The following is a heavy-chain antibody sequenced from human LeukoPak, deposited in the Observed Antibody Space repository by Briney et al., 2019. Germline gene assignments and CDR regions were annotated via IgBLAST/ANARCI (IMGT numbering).Heavy chain of an antibody. CDR3: EIHEPLSEDN. Sequence: GGSLRLPCAASGFTFSNYGMHWVRQAPGKGLEWVTFIRYDGSNKYYADYIKGRFTISRDNSKNTLYLQMNSLRAEDTAVYYCEIHEPLSEDNWGQGTLVTVPS. CDR2: IRYDGSNK. D-gene: IGHD2/OR15-2a*01. J-gene: IGHJ4*02. CDR1: GFTFSNYG. V-gene: IGHV3-30*02.